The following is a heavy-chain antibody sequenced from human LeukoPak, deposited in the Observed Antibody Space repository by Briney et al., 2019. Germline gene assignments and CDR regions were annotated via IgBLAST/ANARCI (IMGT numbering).Heavy chain of an antibody. D-gene: IGHD1-26*01. J-gene: IGHJ4*02. CDR3: ARAGVGAIYYFDY. CDR1: GFTFSNYG. V-gene: IGHV3-33*01. CDR2: IWYDGSNK. Sequence: SGGFLRLSCAASGFTFSNYGMHWVRQAPGKGLEWVALIWYDGSNKYYADSVRGRFTISRDNSKNTLYLQMKSLRVEDTAVYYCARAGVGAIYYFDYWGQGTLVTVSS.